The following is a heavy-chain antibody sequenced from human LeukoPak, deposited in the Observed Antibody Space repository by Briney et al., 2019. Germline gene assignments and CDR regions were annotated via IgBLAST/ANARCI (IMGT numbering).Heavy chain of an antibody. J-gene: IGHJ4*02. Sequence: GGSLRLSCAASGFTFSSYWMSWVRQAPEKGLEWVANIKQDGGEKYYVDSVKGRFTISRDNSKNTLFLQMNSLRAEDTAVYYCAKGYYGSGSYGWFDYWGQGTLVTVSS. CDR3: AKGYYGSGSYGWFDY. D-gene: IGHD3-10*01. CDR1: GFTFSSYW. CDR2: IKQDGGEK. V-gene: IGHV3-7*03.